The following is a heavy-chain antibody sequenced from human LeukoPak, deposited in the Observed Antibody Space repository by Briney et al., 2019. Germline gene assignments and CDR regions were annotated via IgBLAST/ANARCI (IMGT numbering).Heavy chain of an antibody. J-gene: IGHJ4*02. Sequence: GGSLRLSCAASGFTFSSYAMSWVRQAPGKGLEWVSAISGSGGSTYYADSVKGRFTISRDNSKNTLYLQMDSLRAEDTAVYYCAKGIDYYDSSGYYSALDYWGQGTLVTVSS. D-gene: IGHD3-22*01. CDR3: AKGIDYYDSSGYYSALDY. CDR2: ISGSGGST. V-gene: IGHV3-23*01. CDR1: GFTFSSYA.